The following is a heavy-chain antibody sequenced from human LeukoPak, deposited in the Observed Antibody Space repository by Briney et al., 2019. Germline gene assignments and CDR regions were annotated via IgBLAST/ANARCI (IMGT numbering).Heavy chain of an antibody. J-gene: IGHJ4*02. V-gene: IGHV3-30*18. Sequence: GGSLRLSCAASRFSFSNYAMHWVRQDSGRGLEWLAVISHDGINTYYADSVKGRFTISRDNSKNTLYLQLNSLRAEDTAVYYCVKDQRKAYGSGWSRDFDYWGQGTLVTVSS. CDR1: RFSFSNYA. CDR3: VKDQRKAYGSGWSRDFDY. CDR2: ISHDGINT. D-gene: IGHD6-19*01.